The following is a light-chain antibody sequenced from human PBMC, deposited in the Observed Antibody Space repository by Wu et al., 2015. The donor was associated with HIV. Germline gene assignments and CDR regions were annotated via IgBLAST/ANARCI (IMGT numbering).Light chain of an antibody. V-gene: IGKV3-20*01. CDR3: QQYGSSSYT. CDR1: QSITSNY. Sequence: DILLTQSPGTLSLSPGERATLSCRASQSITSNYLAWYQQKFGQAPRLLIYGSSIRATGIPDRFSGSGSGTDFSLTISRLEPEDFAVYYCQQYGSSSYTFGQGTKLEIK. CDR2: GSS. J-gene: IGKJ2*01.